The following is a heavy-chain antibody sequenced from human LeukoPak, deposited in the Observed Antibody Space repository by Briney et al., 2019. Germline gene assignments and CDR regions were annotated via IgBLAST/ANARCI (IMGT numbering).Heavy chain of an antibody. CDR2: FDPEDGET. D-gene: IGHD4-23*01. J-gene: IGHJ4*02. Sequence: ASVNVSFKFSVYTLTQLSMHWVRQAPAKGREWMGGFDPEDGETIYVQKFQGRVTMTEDTSTDTAYMELSSLRSEDTAVYYCATNLATVVNPASYWGQATPVSVSS. CDR1: VYTLTQLS. CDR3: ATNLATVVNPASY. V-gene: IGHV1-24*01.